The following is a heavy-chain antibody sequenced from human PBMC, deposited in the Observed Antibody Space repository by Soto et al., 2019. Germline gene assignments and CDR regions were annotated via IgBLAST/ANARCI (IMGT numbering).Heavy chain of an antibody. CDR1: GFSLSSTRVA. CDR3: AHSVVAGLGYYFDY. J-gene: IGHJ4*02. D-gene: IGHD6-19*01. V-gene: IGHV2-5*02. CDR2: IYWDDDK. Sequence: SGPTLVNPTQTLTLTCTFSGFSLSSTRVAVGWIRQPPGKALEWLALIYWDDDKRYSPFLKSRLTITNDTSKNQVVLTMTNIDPVDTATYYCAHSVVAGLGYYFDYGGQGTLVTVSS.